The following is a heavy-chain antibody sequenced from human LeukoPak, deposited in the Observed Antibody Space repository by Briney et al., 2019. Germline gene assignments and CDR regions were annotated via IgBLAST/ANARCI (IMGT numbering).Heavy chain of an antibody. Sequence: PSETLSLTCSISADSITSGYWSWIRQPPGKGLEWIGYIYGIENTDYNPSLKSRVTISLDTSKNPLSLNLTAVTAADTAVYYCAGRGQRYFRDWGQGTLVTVSS. V-gene: IGHV4-59*08. CDR3: AGRGQRYFRD. CDR1: ADSITSGY. CDR2: IYGIENT. J-gene: IGHJ1*01. D-gene: IGHD3-9*01.